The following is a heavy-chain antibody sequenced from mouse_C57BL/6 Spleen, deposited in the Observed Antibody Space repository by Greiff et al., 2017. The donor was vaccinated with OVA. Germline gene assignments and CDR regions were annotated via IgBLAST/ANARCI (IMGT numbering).Heavy chain of an antibody. Sequence: VQLQQPGAELVMPGASVKLSCKASGYTFTSYWMHWVKQRPGQGLEWIGEIDPSDSYTNYNQKFKGKATLTVDKSSSTAYMQLSSLTSEDSAVYFCAREGNHGYFDYWGQGTTLTVSS. V-gene: IGHV1-69*01. J-gene: IGHJ2*01. CDR2: IDPSDSYT. CDR3: AREGNHGYFDY. D-gene: IGHD2-1*01. CDR1: GYTFTSYW.